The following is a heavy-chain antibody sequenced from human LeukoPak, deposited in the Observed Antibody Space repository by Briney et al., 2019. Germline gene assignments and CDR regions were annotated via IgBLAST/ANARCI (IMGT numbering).Heavy chain of an antibody. Sequence: GGSLRLSCAASGFTFSSYSMNWVRQAPGKGLEWVSYISSSSSTIYYADSVKVRFTISRDNAKNLLYLQMNSLRAEDTAVYYCARGSKRFLEWLLYFDYWGQGTLVTVSS. J-gene: IGHJ4*02. CDR1: GFTFSSYS. CDR3: ARGSKRFLEWLLYFDY. V-gene: IGHV3-48*01. D-gene: IGHD3-3*01. CDR2: ISSSSSTI.